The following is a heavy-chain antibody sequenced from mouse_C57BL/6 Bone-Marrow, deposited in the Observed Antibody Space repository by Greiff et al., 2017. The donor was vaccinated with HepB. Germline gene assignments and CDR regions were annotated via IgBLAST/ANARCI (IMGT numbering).Heavy chain of an antibody. CDR2: IDPSDSYT. D-gene: IGHD2-10*01. CDR1: GYTFTSYW. Sequence: VQLQQPGAELVKPGASVKLSCKASGYTFTSYWMQWVKQRPGQGLEWIGEIDPSDSYTNYNQKFKGKATLTVDTSSSTAYMQLSSLTSEDSAVYYCARSLSYPYYEYWYFDVWGTGTTVTVSS. V-gene: IGHV1-50*01. CDR3: ARSLSYPYYEYWYFDV. J-gene: IGHJ1*03.